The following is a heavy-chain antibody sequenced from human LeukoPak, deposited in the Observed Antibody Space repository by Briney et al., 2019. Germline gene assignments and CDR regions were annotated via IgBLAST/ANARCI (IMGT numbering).Heavy chain of an antibody. D-gene: IGHD3-16*02. Sequence: SETLSLTCTVSGGSISSYYWNWIRQPPGKGLEWIGYIYYSGITNHNPSLKSRVTISVDKSKNQFSLKLSSVTAADTAVYYCARDSPRYVWGSYRHRGFFDYWGQGTLVTVSS. V-gene: IGHV4-59*12. CDR1: GGSISSYY. J-gene: IGHJ4*02. CDR3: ARDSPRYVWGSYRHRGFFDY. CDR2: IYYSGIT.